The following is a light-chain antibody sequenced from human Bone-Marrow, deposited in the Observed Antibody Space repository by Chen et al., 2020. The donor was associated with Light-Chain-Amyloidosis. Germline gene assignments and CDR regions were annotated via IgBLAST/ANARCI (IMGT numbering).Light chain of an antibody. CDR2: GAS. J-gene: IGKJ2*01. V-gene: IGKV3-15*01. Sequence: EVLMTQSPANLSVSPGERATLSCRAIQSINFNLAWYQQKPGQAPRLLIYGASTRATGIPARFSGSGSGTEFTLTISSLQSEDFAVYYCQQYNNWPPYTFGQGTKLEIK. CDR3: QQYNNWPPYT. CDR1: QSINFN.